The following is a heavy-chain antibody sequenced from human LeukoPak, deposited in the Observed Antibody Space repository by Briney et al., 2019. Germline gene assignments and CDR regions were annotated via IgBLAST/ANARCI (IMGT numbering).Heavy chain of an antibody. CDR2: IYYSGST. CDR3: ARAGCSGGSCYIRGFFDY. Sequence: SETLSLTCTVSGGSISSGDYYWSWIRQPPGKGLEWIGYIYYSGSTYYNPSLKSRVTISVDTSKNQFSLKLSSVTAADTAVYYCARAGCSGGSCYIRGFFDYWGQGTLVTVSS. CDR1: GGSISSGDYY. D-gene: IGHD2-15*01. V-gene: IGHV4-30-4*01. J-gene: IGHJ4*02.